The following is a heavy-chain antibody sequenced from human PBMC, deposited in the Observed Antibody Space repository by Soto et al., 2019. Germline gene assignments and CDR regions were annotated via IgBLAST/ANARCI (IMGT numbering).Heavy chain of an antibody. CDR1: GFSLSSRAVG. V-gene: IGHV2-5*02. Sequence: QITLKESGPTLVKPTQTLTLTCTFSGFSLSSRAVGVGWIRQPPGKTLEWLAFTYWDDDDHYSPSLMSRLTINKDTSKNQVVLTMTNMDTVDTATYSCAHGSGWLFDYWGQGTLVTVSS. J-gene: IGHJ4*02. CDR3: AHGSGWLFDY. CDR2: TYWDDDD. D-gene: IGHD6-19*01.